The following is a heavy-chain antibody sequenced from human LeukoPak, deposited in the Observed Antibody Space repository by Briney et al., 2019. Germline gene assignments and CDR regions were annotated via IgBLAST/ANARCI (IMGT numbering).Heavy chain of an antibody. Sequence: SETLSLTCAVYGGSFGGYYWSWIRQPPGKGLEWIGEINDSGSSNYIPSLKSRVTISVDTSKNQFSLKLSSVTAADTAVYYCARGGRRGYSSSSVDYCGQGTLVTVSS. CDR3: ARGGRRGYSSSSVDY. D-gene: IGHD6-6*01. CDR1: GGSFGGYY. J-gene: IGHJ4*02. V-gene: IGHV4-34*01. CDR2: INDSGSS.